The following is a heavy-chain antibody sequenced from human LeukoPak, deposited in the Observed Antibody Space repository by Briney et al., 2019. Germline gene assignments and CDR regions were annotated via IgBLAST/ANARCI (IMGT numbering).Heavy chain of an antibody. CDR3: AKVGIPNYDYGDYLYY. V-gene: IGHV3-33*06. CDR2: IWYDGSNK. J-gene: IGHJ4*02. Sequence: QTGGSLRLSCAASGFTLSSYGMHWVRQAPGKGLEWVAVIWYDGSNKYYADSVKGRFTISRDNSKNTLYLQMNSLRAEDAAVYYCAKVGIPNYDYGDYLYYWGQGTLVTVSS. D-gene: IGHD4-17*01. CDR1: GFTLSSYG.